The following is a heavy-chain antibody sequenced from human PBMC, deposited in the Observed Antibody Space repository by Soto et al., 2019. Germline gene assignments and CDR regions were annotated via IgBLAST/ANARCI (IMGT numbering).Heavy chain of an antibody. D-gene: IGHD6-6*01. CDR1: GGSFSGYY. J-gene: IGHJ4*02. CDR3: ARPKGSSIDHRRPRGYFDY. Sequence: SETLSLTCAVYGGSFSGYYWSWIRQPPGKGLEWIGEINHSGSTNYNPSLKSRVTISVDTSKNQFSLKLRSVTAADTAVYYCARPKGSSIDHRRPRGYFDYWGQGTLVTVSS. CDR2: INHSGST. V-gene: IGHV4-34*01.